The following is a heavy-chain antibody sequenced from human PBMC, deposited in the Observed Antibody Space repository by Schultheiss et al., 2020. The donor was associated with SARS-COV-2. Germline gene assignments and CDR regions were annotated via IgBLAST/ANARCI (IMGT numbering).Heavy chain of an antibody. Sequence: SETLSLTCAVYGGSFSGYYWSWIRQPPGKGLEWIGEINHIGSTNYNPSLKSRVTISLDTSKNQFSLKLSSVTAADTAVYYCARGGVVTGTSHWGQGTLVTVSS. CDR3: ARGGVVTGTSH. D-gene: IGHD1-20*01. J-gene: IGHJ4*02. CDR2: INHIGST. V-gene: IGHV4-34*01. CDR1: GGSFSGYY.